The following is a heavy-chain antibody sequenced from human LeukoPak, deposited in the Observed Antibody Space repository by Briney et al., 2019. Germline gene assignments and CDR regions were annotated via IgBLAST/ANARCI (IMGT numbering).Heavy chain of an antibody. CDR3: AVVVVTAMRFDY. D-gene: IGHD2-21*02. J-gene: IGHJ4*02. V-gene: IGHV4-39*01. CDR2: IYYSGST. Sequence: PSETLSLTCTVSGGSISSSSYYWGWIRQPPGKGLEWIGSIYYSGSTYYNPSLKSRVTISVDTSKNQFSLKLSSVTAADTAVYYCAVVVVTAMRFDYWGQGTLVTVSS. CDR1: GGSISSSSYY.